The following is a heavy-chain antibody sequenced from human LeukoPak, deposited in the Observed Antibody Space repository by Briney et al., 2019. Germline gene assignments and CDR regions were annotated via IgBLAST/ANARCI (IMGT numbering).Heavy chain of an antibody. Sequence: PSETLSLTCTVSGGSISSYYWSWIRQPPGKGLEWIGYIYYSGSTNYNPSLKSRVTISVDTSKNQFSLKLSSVTAADTAVYYCARAVYVQKTMVRGVIFYYYMDVWGKGTTVTISS. D-gene: IGHD3-10*01. CDR3: ARAVYVQKTMVRGVIFYYYMDV. J-gene: IGHJ6*03. CDR1: GGSISSYY. V-gene: IGHV4-59*01. CDR2: IYYSGST.